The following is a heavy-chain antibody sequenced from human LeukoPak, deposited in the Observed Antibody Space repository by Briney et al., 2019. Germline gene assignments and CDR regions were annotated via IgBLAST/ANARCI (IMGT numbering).Heavy chain of an antibody. J-gene: IGHJ4*02. CDR3: ARSDYCSSTSCYMHY. D-gene: IGHD2-2*02. V-gene: IGHV1-46*01. Sequence: ASVKVSCKASGYTFTTYYMHWVRQAPGQGLEWMGLINPSGGSTSYAQKFQGRVTMTRDTSTSTVYMELSSLRFEDTAVYYCARSDYCSSTSCYMHYWGQGTLVTVSS. CDR2: INPSGGST. CDR1: GYTFTTYY.